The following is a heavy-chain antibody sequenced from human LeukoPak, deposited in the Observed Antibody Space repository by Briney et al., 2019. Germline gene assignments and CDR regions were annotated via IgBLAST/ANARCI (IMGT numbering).Heavy chain of an antibody. CDR1: GGSFSGYY. Sequence: SETLSLTCAVYGGSFSGYYWSWIRQPPGKGLEWIGEINHSGSTNYNPSLKSRVTISVDTSKNQFSLKLSSVTAADTAVYYCARESRLRLGELSSFDYWGQGTLVTVSS. V-gene: IGHV4-34*01. CDR2: INHSGST. CDR3: ARESRLRLGELSSFDY. D-gene: IGHD3-16*02. J-gene: IGHJ4*02.